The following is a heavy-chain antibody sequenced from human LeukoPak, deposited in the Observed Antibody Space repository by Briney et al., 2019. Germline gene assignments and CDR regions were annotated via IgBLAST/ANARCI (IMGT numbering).Heavy chain of an antibody. Sequence: GASVKVSCKASGYTFTGYYMHWVRQAPGQGLEWMGWINPNSGGTNYAQKFQGRVTMTRDTSISTAYMELSRLRSDDTAVYYCAKGPNNYNPLYYYYMDVWGKGTTVTVSS. CDR3: AKGPNNYNPLYYYYMDV. V-gene: IGHV1-2*02. J-gene: IGHJ6*03. CDR1: GYTFTGYY. CDR2: INPNSGGT. D-gene: IGHD5-24*01.